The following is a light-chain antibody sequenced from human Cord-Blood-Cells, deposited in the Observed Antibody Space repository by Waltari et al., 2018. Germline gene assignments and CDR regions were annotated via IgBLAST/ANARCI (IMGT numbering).Light chain of an antibody. CDR2: GAS. Sequence: EIVLTQSPGTLSLSPGERATLSCRASQSVSSSYLAWYQQKHGQAPRLLIYGASSRATGIPDRFSGSGSGTDFTLTISRLEPEDFAVYYCQQYGSSLFGGGTKVEIK. V-gene: IGKV3-20*01. J-gene: IGKJ4*01. CDR1: QSVSSSY. CDR3: QQYGSSL.